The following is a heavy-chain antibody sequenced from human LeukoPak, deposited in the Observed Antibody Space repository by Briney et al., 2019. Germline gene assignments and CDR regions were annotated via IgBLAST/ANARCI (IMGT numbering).Heavy chain of an antibody. CDR1: GDSFPSQW. D-gene: IGHD1-7*01. CDR3: ARRDGTTVYWYFDL. Sequence: GESLKISCKASGDSFPSQWIAWVRQMPGRRLEWMGIINPDDSDIRYNPSFQGQVTISADRSLNTAYLQWSSLKASDTAMYYCARRDGTTVYWYFDLWGRGTLVTVSS. V-gene: IGHV5-51*01. CDR2: INPDDSDI. J-gene: IGHJ2*01.